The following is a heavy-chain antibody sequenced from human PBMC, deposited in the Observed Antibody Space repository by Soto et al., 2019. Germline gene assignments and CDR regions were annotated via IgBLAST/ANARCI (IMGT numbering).Heavy chain of an antibody. D-gene: IGHD2-15*01. CDR2: ISYDGSNK. J-gene: IGHJ6*02. CDR3: ARDRTVVNHLHYYDMDV. Sequence: QVQLVESGGGVVQPGRSLRLSCAASGFTFSSYAMHWVRQAPGKGLEWVAVISYDGSNKYYADSVKGRFTISRDNSKNALYRQMNSLRAEDTAVYYCARDRTVVNHLHYYDMDVWGQGTTVTVSS. CDR1: GFTFSSYA. V-gene: IGHV3-30-3*01.